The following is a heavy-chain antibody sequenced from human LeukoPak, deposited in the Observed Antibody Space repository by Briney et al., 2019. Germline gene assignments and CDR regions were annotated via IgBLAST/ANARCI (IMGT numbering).Heavy chain of an antibody. D-gene: IGHD6-13*01. Sequence: PSETLSLTCTVSGGSISIYYWSWIRQSPGKGLEWIGYTYYCEITNYHPSLKSRVTISVDTSKKQFSLKLSPVTAADTAVYYGAGEWTIRGYWYFDLWGRGALVSVSS. V-gene: IGHV4-59*01. J-gene: IGHJ2*01. CDR3: AGEWTIRGYWYFDL. CDR2: TYYCEIT. CDR1: GGSISIYY.